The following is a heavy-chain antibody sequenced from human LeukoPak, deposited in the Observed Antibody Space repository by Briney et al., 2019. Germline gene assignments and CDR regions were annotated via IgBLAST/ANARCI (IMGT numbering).Heavy chain of an antibody. V-gene: IGHV4-39*07. D-gene: IGHD6-19*01. Sequence: SETLSLTCTVSGGSISSSSYYWGWIRQPPGKGLEWIGSIYYSGSTYYNPSLKSRVTISVDMSKNQFSLKLSSVTAADTAVYYCARDPKSAVAADWFDPWGQGTLVTVSS. CDR1: GGSISSSSYY. J-gene: IGHJ5*01. CDR2: IYYSGST. CDR3: ARDPKSAVAADWFDP.